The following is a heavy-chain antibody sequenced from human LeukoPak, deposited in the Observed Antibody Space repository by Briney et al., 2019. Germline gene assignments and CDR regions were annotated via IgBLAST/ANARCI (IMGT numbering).Heavy chain of an antibody. CDR2: IKQDGSEK. V-gene: IGHV3-7*01. Sequence: WGSLRLSCAASGFTFSSYSMSWVRQAPGKGLEWVANIKQDGSEKYYVDSVKGRFTISRDNAKNSLYLQMNSLRAEDTAVFYCARDGVQLWSPYYMDVWGKGTTVTVSS. CDR3: ARDGVQLWSPYYMDV. CDR1: GFTFSSYS. J-gene: IGHJ6*03. D-gene: IGHD5-18*01.